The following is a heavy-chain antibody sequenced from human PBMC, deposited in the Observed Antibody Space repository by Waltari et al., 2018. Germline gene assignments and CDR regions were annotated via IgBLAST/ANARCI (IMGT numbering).Heavy chain of an antibody. J-gene: IGHJ4*02. CDR2: IYPGDSDT. CDR3: ARQYYDFWSGYPYFDY. CDR1: GYSFTSYW. Sequence: EVQLVQSGAEVKKPGESLKISCKGSGYSFTSYWIGWVRQMPGKGLEWMGIIYPGDSDTRYGPSFQGQVTISADKSISTAYLQWSSLKASDTAMYYCARQYYDFWSGYPYFDYWGQGTLVTVSS. D-gene: IGHD3-3*01. V-gene: IGHV5-51*01.